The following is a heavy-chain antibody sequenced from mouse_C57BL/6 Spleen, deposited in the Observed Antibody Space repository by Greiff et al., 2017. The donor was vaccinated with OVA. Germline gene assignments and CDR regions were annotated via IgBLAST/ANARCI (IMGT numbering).Heavy chain of an antibody. CDR1: GYSITSGYY. V-gene: IGHV3-6*01. Sequence: ESGPGLVKPSQSLSLTCSVTGYSITSGYYWNWIRQFPGNKLEWMGYISYDGSNNYNPSLKNRISITRDTSKNQFFLKLNSVTTEDTATYDCARDDYDGGKYFDYWGQGTTLTVSS. D-gene: IGHD2-4*01. CDR2: ISYDGSN. J-gene: IGHJ2*01. CDR3: ARDDYDGGKYFDY.